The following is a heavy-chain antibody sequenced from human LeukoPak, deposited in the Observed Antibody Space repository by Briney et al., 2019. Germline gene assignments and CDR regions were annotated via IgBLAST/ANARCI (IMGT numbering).Heavy chain of an antibody. J-gene: IGHJ3*01. Sequence: GGSLRLSCTASGFTFSTYAMTWVRQAPGKGLDWVSAIGASGADTYYADSAKGRYTVSRDNSKNSLYLQMSSLRADDTAVYFCEKRPRHSSGSSLGAFDGWGQGPTVTVSS. CDR3: EKRPRHSSGSSLGAFDG. CDR2: IGASGADT. CDR1: GFTFSTYA. D-gene: IGHD3-22*01. V-gene: IGHV3-23*01.